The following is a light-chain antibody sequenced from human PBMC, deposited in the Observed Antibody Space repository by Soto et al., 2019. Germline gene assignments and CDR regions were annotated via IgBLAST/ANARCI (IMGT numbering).Light chain of an antibody. CDR3: QQYNNWPIT. Sequence: IVMPQSPATLSVSPGERATLSCRASQNILSNLAWYQQKPGQAPRLLIYGASTRATGIPARFSGSGSGTEFTLTISSLQSEDFEIYYCQQYNNWPITFGQGTRLEIK. CDR1: QNILSN. V-gene: IGKV3-15*01. J-gene: IGKJ5*01. CDR2: GAS.